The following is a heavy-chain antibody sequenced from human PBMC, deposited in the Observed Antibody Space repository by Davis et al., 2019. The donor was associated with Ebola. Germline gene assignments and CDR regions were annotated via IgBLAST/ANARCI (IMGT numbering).Heavy chain of an antibody. CDR2: INPNSGGT. V-gene: IGHV1-2*04. J-gene: IGHJ2*01. Sequence: ASVKVSCKASGYTFTGYYMYWVRQPPGQGLEWMGWINPNSGGTNYAQKFQGWVTMTRDTSISTAYMELGRLTSDDTAVYYCARGCRATVLMGEWYFDLWGRGTLVTVSP. D-gene: IGHD4-23*01. CDR3: ARGCRATVLMGEWYFDL. CDR1: GYTFTGYY.